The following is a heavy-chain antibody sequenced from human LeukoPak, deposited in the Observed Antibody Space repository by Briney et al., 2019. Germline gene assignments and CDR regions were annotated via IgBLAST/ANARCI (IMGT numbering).Heavy chain of an antibody. Sequence: AGGSLRLSCAASGFTFSSYGMQWVRQAPGKGLEWVAFIRYDGTNTFYADSVKGRFTISRDNTKNMLFLQMDTLRVEDTAVYYCVKRNYRNRGENWFDPWGRGTQVTVSS. CDR3: VKRNYRNRGENWFDP. CDR1: GFTFSSYG. CDR2: IRYDGTNT. J-gene: IGHJ5*02. V-gene: IGHV3-30*02. D-gene: IGHD3-16*02.